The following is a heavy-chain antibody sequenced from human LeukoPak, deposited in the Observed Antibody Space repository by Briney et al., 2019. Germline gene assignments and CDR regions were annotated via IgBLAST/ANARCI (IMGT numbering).Heavy chain of an antibody. D-gene: IGHD1-26*01. CDR2: INPSGGST. Sequence: ASVKVSCQASGYTFNNYSLHWVRQAPGQGLEWLGRINPSGGSTSYAQKFQGRITMTRDTSTSTVYMELSSLRSEDTAVYYCARGSGSYEYWGQGTLVTVSS. CDR3: ARGSGSYEY. J-gene: IGHJ4*02. V-gene: IGHV1-46*02. CDR1: GYTFNNYS.